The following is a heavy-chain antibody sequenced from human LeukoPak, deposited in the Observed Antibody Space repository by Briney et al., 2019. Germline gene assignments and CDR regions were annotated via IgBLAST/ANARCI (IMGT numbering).Heavy chain of an antibody. CDR2: TYYRSKLYN. V-gene: IGHV6-1*01. CDR1: GDSVSSNSAA. Sequence: SQTLSLTCAISGDSVSSNSAAWNWLRQSPSRGLEWLGRTYYRSKLYNNYAVSVKSRITINPDTPKNQFSLQLNSVTPEDTAVYYCARGGHLFDYWGQGTLVTVSS. J-gene: IGHJ4*02. CDR3: ARGGHLFDY.